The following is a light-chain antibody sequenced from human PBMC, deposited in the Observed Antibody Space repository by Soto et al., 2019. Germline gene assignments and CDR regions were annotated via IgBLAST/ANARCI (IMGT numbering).Light chain of an antibody. J-gene: IGKJ4*01. CDR2: GAS. CDR1: RSVSSNY. CDR3: QQYDSSPLT. Sequence: EIVLTQSPGTLSLSPGERATLSCRASRSVSSNYLAWHQQKPGQAPRLLIYGASSRATGIPDRFSGSGSGTDFTLTISRLEPEDFAVYYCQQYDSSPLTFGGGTKVEIK. V-gene: IGKV3-20*01.